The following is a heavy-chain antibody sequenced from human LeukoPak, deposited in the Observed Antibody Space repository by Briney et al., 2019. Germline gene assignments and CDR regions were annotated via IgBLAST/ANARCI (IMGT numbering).Heavy chain of an antibody. J-gene: IGHJ5*02. CDR1: GLTFSSYW. V-gene: IGHV3-74*01. Sequence: GGSLRLSCAASGLTFSSYWMHWVRQAPGKGLVWVSRINSDGSSTSYADSVKGRFTISRDNAKNTLYLQMNSLRAEDTAVYYCARVLGYCSSTSCSGWFDPWGQGTLVTVSS. D-gene: IGHD2-2*01. CDR3: ARVLGYCSSTSCSGWFDP. CDR2: INSDGSST.